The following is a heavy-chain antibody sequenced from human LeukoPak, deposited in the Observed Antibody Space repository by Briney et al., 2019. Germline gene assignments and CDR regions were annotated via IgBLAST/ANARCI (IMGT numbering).Heavy chain of an antibody. V-gene: IGHV4-59*08. CDR1: GGSINNYY. CDR2: IYYSGNT. CDR3: ARGGGNGGGWVGHYYYMDV. Sequence: SETLSLTCTVSGGSINNYYWSWIRQPPGKGLEWIGYIYYSGNTNYNPSLKSRVTISVDTSKNQFSLKLTSVTAADTAVYYCARGGGNGGGWVGHYYYMDVWGKGTTVTVSS. J-gene: IGHJ6*03. D-gene: IGHD4-23*01.